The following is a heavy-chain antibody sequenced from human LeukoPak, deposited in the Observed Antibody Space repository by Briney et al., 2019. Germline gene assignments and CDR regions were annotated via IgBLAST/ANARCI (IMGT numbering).Heavy chain of an antibody. V-gene: IGHV4-59*01. CDR2: IYYSGST. J-gene: IGHJ5*02. CDR3: ARGGYSYGYLSWFDP. Sequence: SETLSLTCTVSGGSISSYYWSWIRQPPRKGLEWIGYIYYSGSTNYNPSLKSRVTISVDTSKNQFSLKLSSVTAADTAVYYCARGGYSYGYLSWFDPWGQGTLVTVSS. D-gene: IGHD5-18*01. CDR1: GGSISSYY.